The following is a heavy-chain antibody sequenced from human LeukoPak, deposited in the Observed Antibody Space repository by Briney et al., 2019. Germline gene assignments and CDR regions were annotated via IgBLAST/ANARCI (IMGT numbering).Heavy chain of an antibody. CDR2: IYYSGST. D-gene: IGHD3-22*01. Sequence: PSETLSLTCTVSGGSISSYYWSWIRQPPGKGLEWIGSIYYSGSTYYNPSLKSRVTISVDTSKNQFSLKLSSVTAADTAVYYCASSGNYDSSGYYYKVGYFDYWGQGTLVTVSS. J-gene: IGHJ4*02. CDR3: ASSGNYDSSGYYYKVGYFDY. V-gene: IGHV4-59*05. CDR1: GGSISSYY.